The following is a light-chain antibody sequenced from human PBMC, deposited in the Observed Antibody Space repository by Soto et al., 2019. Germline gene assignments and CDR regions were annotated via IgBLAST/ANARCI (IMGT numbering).Light chain of an antibody. CDR1: QSLRSS. CDR2: GAS. CDR3: QQFSSYPLT. Sequence: MTQSPDTLSVSLVDRATVSCRASQSLRSSLAWYQQKPGQAPRLIIYGASGRADGIPHRFSGSGFGTDFTLTISRLEPEDFAVYYCQQFSSYPLTFGGGTKVDIK. J-gene: IGKJ4*01. V-gene: IGKV3-20*01.